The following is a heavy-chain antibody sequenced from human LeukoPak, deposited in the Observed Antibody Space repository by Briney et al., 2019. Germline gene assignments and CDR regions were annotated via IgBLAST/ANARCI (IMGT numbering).Heavy chain of an antibody. V-gene: IGHV3-30*04. Sequence: GGSLRLSCAASGFTFSSYAMHWVRQAPGKGLEWVAVISYDGSNKYYADSVKGRFTISRDNSKNTLYLQMNSLRAEDTAVYYCARDGVIVVVVAAFDYWGQGTLVTVSS. J-gene: IGHJ4*02. CDR2: ISYDGSNK. CDR1: GFTFSSYA. CDR3: ARDGVIVVVVAAFDY. D-gene: IGHD2-15*01.